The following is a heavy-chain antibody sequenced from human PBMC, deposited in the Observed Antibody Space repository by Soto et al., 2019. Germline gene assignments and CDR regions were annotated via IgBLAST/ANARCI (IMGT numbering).Heavy chain of an antibody. CDR2: ISAYNGNT. CDR3: ARCLQWLVPNDAFDI. D-gene: IGHD6-19*01. V-gene: IGHV1-18*01. J-gene: IGHJ3*02. Sequence: ASVKVSCKASGYTFTSYGISWVRQAPGQGLEWMGWISAYNGNTNYAQKLQGRVTMTTDTSTSTAYMELSSLRSEDTAVYYCARCLQWLVPNDAFDIWGQGTMVTVSS. CDR1: GYTFTSYG.